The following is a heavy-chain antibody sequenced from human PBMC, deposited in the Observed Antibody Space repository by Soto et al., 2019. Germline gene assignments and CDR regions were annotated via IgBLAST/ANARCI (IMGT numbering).Heavy chain of an antibody. J-gene: IGHJ1*01. D-gene: IGHD6-19*01. CDR2: IICCGGST. V-gene: IGHV3-23*01. CDR1: GFNFKKFA. Sequence: GGSLRLSCQASGFNFKKFAMCWVRQAPGEGLEWVSGIICCGGSTFYADSVKGRFSLARDDSKNTLSLQLNSLRVEDTAHYYCAKADGEQWLIPHLDNWGQGTQVTVSS. CDR3: AKADGEQWLIPHLDN.